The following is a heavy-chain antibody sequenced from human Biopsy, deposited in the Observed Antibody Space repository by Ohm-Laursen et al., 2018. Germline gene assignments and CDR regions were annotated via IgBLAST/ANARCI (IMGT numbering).Heavy chain of an antibody. CDR3: AGDINNWNVNY. CDR2: ILPLSGTT. Sequence: ASVKVSCKASGGTFSSFPFNWVRQAPGQGLEWMGGILPLSGTTSFAQKFQGRVILTADGSTSTAYMELSSLISEDTAVYYCAGDINNWNVNYWGQGTLVSVSS. CDR1: GGTFSSFP. D-gene: IGHD1-20*01. J-gene: IGHJ4*02. V-gene: IGHV1-69*13.